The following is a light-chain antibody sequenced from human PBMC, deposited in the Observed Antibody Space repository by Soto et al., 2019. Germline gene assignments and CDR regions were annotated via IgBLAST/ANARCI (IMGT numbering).Light chain of an antibody. V-gene: IGKV1-39*01. J-gene: IGKJ1*01. CDR3: QQTYNVPRT. CDR2: AAS. Sequence: DIQMTQSPSSLSASVGDRVTINCRASQNISSYLNWYQNKPGKAPQVLIYAASSLQSGAPSRFSGSGSGTDFNLTTSSLQPEDFASYYCQQTYNVPRTFGQGTKVEIK. CDR1: QNISSY.